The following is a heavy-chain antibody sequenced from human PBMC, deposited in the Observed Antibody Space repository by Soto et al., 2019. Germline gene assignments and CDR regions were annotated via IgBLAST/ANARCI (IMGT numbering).Heavy chain of an antibody. CDR3: AKDRTLRFLEWLFDY. D-gene: IGHD3-3*01. J-gene: IGHJ4*02. CDR2: ISGSGGST. CDR1: GFTFSSYA. V-gene: IGHV3-23*01. Sequence: PGGSLRLSCAASGFTFSSYAMSWVRQAPGKGLEWVSAISGSGGSTYYADSVKGRFTISRDNSKNTLYLQMNSLRAEDTAVYYCAKDRTLRFLEWLFDYWGQGTLVTVSS.